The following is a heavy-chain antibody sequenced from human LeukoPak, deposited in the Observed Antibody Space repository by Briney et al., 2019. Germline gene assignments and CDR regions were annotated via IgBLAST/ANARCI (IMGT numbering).Heavy chain of an antibody. D-gene: IGHD4-17*01. V-gene: IGHV3-48*01. CDR1: GFTFSTYS. Sequence: GSLRLSCAASGFTFSTYSMNWVRQAPGKGLEWVSYISSSSSTIYYADSVKGRFTISRDNAKNSLYLQMNSLRAEDTAVYYCARQDYGDYPPFDYWGQGTLVTVSS. CDR2: ISSSSSTI. J-gene: IGHJ4*02. CDR3: ARQDYGDYPPFDY.